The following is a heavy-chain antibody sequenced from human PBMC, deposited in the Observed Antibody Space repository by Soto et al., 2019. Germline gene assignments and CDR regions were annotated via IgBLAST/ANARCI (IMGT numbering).Heavy chain of an antibody. CDR3: TRPYCSGGSCYDY. D-gene: IGHD2-15*01. Sequence: GXSLRLACAASGFTFSGSAMHWVRQASVKGLEWVGRIRSKANSYATAYAASVKGRFTISRDDSKNTAYLQMNSLKTEDTAVYYCTRPYCSGGSCYDYWGQGTLVTVSS. J-gene: IGHJ4*02. CDR1: GFTFSGSA. V-gene: IGHV3-73*01. CDR2: IRSKANSYAT.